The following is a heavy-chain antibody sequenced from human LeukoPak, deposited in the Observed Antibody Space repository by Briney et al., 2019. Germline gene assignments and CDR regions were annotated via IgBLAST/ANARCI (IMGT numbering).Heavy chain of an antibody. D-gene: IGHD3-16*01. Sequence: GRSLRLSCAASRFAFNKYAMHWVRQAPGKGLEWVAAIWFDGSNALYADSVEGRFTISRDNSENTMYLQMNSLRAEDTAVYYCAKDRVSPGFNWFDPWGQGTLVTVSS. V-gene: IGHV3-33*03. CDR3: AKDRVSPGFNWFDP. CDR2: IWFDGSNA. CDR1: RFAFNKYA. J-gene: IGHJ5*02.